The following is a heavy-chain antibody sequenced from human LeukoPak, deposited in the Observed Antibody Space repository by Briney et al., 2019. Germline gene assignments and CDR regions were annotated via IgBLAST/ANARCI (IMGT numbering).Heavy chain of an antibody. V-gene: IGHV3-23*01. CDR2: ISGSGGST. D-gene: IGHD3-22*01. Sequence: GGSLRLSCAASGFTFSSYAMSWVRQAPGKGLEWVSAISGSGGSTDYADSVKGRFTISRDNSKNTLYLQMNSLRAEDTAVYYCAKDRDDSSGYWPLGDIWGQGTLVTVSS. CDR3: AKDRDDSSGYWPLGDI. CDR1: GFTFSSYA. J-gene: IGHJ4*02.